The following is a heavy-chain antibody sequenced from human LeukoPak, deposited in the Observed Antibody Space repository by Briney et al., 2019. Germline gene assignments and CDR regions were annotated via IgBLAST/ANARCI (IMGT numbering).Heavy chain of an antibody. V-gene: IGHV3-74*01. CDR1: GFTFSSYW. Sequence: PGGSLRLSCAASGFTFSSYWMHWVRQAPGKGLVWVSRINGDGSTTSYADSVKGRFTISRDNAKSTLYLQMNSLRAEDTAVYYCAGLSMLTPFDYWGQGTLVTVSS. CDR2: INGDGSTT. CDR3: AGLSMLTPFDY. J-gene: IGHJ4*02. D-gene: IGHD2/OR15-2a*01.